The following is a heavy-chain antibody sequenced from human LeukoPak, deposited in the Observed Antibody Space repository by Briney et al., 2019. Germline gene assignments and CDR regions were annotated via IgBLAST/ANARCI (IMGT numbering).Heavy chain of an antibody. CDR1: GFTFSSYS. Sequence: PGGSLRLSCAASGFTFSSYSMNWVRQAPGKGLEWVSSISSSSSYIYYADSVKGRFTISRDNAKNSLYLQMNSLRAEDTAVYYCAKVAKYQLLRQGDYWGQGTLVTVSS. J-gene: IGHJ4*02. D-gene: IGHD2-2*01. CDR3: AKVAKYQLLRQGDY. CDR2: ISSSSSYI. V-gene: IGHV3-21*04.